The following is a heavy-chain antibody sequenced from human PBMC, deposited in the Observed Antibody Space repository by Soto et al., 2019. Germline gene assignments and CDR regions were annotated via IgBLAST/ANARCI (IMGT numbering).Heavy chain of an antibody. J-gene: IGHJ6*02. CDR2: LKSDNGGA. CDR1: GYTFTGHC. V-gene: IGHV1-2*02. Sequence: GASVKVSCKASGYTFTGHCMHWIRQLSGKRLEYLGWLKSDNGGAYYAPKFQSRVTFTRDTSTSTAYMELSGLQSDDTAVYFCARDLCPLGSGSPCPFYGLDFWGQGTTVTVSS. D-gene: IGHD3-10*01. CDR3: ARDLCPLGSGSPCPFYGLDF.